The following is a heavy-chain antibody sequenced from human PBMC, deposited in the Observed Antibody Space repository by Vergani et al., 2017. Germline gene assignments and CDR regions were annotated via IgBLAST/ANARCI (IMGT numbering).Heavy chain of an antibody. CDR1: GFTFSSHC. D-gene: IGHD7-27*01. J-gene: IGHJ5*01. CDR2: IWYDGSNK. CDR3: ARWGNEKRLDS. V-gene: IGHV3-33*01. Sequence: QVQLVESEGGVVQPGRSLTLSCVASGFTFSSHCMHWVRQAPGKGREWVAVIWYDGSNKYYGDSVKGRFTISRDNSKNTLYLQMNSLRVEDTAVYYCARWGNEKRLDSWGQGTLVTVSS.